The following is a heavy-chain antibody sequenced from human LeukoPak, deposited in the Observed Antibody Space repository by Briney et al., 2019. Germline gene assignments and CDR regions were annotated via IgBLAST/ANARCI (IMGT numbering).Heavy chain of an antibody. CDR2: ISGSGIST. CDR3: AKDRSIAAGDDAFDI. Sequence: GGSLRLSCAASGFTFSSYAMNWVRQAPGKGLEWVSHISGSGISTYYADSVKGRFAFSRDNSKNTLYLQMNSLRAEDTAVYYCAKDRSIAAGDDAFDIWGQGTMVTVSS. J-gene: IGHJ3*02. CDR1: GFTFSSYA. V-gene: IGHV3-23*01. D-gene: IGHD6-13*01.